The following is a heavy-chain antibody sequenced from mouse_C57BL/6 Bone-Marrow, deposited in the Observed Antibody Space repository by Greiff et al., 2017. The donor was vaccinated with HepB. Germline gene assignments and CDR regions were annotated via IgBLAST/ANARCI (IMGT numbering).Heavy chain of an antibody. D-gene: IGHD1-1*01. J-gene: IGHJ1*03. CDR2: INPNNGGT. V-gene: IGHV1-22*01. CDR1: GYTFTDYN. Sequence: VHVKQSGPELVKPGASVKMSCKASGYTFTDYNMHWVKQSHGKSLEWIGYINPNNGGTSYNQKFKGKATLTVNKSSSTAYMELRSLTSEDSAVYYCANYYGSSLWYFDVWGTGTTVTVSS. CDR3: ANYYGSSLWYFDV.